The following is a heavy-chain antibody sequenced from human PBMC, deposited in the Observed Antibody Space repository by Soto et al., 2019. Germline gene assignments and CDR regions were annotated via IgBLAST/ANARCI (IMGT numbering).Heavy chain of an antibody. CDR1: EYTFTSYP. D-gene: IGHD4-4*01. J-gene: IGHJ4*02. V-gene: IGHV1-3*01. Sequence: QVQVLQSGAEVKKPGASVKVSCKASEYTFTSYPMHWVRQAPGQRLEWMGWINGGNGNTKYSQKFQGRVTITRDTSSSTAYMELSSLRSDDTAVYYCARELQGRYYFDYWGQGTLVTVSS. CDR3: ARELQGRYYFDY. CDR2: INGGNGNT.